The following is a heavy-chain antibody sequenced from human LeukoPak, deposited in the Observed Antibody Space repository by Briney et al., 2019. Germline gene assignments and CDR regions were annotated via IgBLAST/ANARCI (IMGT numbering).Heavy chain of an antibody. CDR3: ARRYCSSTSCYFDF. D-gene: IGHD2-2*01. CDR1: GYSFTIYW. CDR2: IYPGDYDT. Sequence: GESLKISCRGSGYSFTIYWIGWVREMPGKGLEWMGVIYPGDYDTRYSPSFQGQVTISADKSINTAYLQWSSLKASDTAIYYCARRYCSSTSCYFDFWGQGILVTVSS. J-gene: IGHJ4*02. V-gene: IGHV5-51*01.